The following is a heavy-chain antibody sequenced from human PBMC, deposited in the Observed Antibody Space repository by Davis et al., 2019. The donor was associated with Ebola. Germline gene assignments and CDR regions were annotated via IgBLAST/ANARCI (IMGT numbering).Heavy chain of an antibody. CDR3: ARVKPRMVSRAMDV. CDR1: GFTFSSFA. V-gene: IGHV3-7*03. J-gene: IGHJ6*02. D-gene: IGHD2-8*01. CDR2: INGAGTDK. Sequence: GESLKISCAASGFTFSSFALTWVRQAPGKGLEWVAHINGAGTDKFYMDSVKGRFTISRDSARASVSLQMNSLRAEDTAVYYCARVKPRMVSRAMDVWGQGTPVTVSS.